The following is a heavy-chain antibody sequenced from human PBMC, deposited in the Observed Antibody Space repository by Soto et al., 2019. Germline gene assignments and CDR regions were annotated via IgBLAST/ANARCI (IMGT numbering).Heavy chain of an antibody. D-gene: IGHD2-2*02. V-gene: IGHV3-53*02. CDR3: AAYTSLDY. CDR1: GFTVSNNY. J-gene: IGHJ4*02. Sequence: EVQLVETGGGLIQTGGSLRLSCAASGFTVSNNYMSWVRQAPGKGLEWVSLIYSGGSTYYADSVKGRFSISRDKSKNTLSLQMNRLRAEDTAVYYCAAYTSLDYWGQGTLVTVSS. CDR2: IYSGGST.